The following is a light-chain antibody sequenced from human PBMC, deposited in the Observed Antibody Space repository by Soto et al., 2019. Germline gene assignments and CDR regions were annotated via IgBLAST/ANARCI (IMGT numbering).Light chain of an antibody. CDR1: KLGDKS. CDR3: QAWDSSTAV. V-gene: IGLV3-1*01. Sequence: SYELTQPPSVSVSPGQTASITCSGDKLGDKSASWYQQKPGQSPVLVIYQDNIRPSGIPERFSGSNSGNTATLTISGTQAMDEADYYCQAWDSSTAVFGTGTKLTVL. J-gene: IGLJ1*01. CDR2: QDN.